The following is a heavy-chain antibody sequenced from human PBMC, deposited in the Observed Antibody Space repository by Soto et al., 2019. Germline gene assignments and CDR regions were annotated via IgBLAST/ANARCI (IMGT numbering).Heavy chain of an antibody. CDR3: ARGHYYYGSGSYPSRWYYYYYMDV. CDR1: GGSFSGYY. D-gene: IGHD3-10*01. CDR2: INHSGST. Sequence: SETLSLTCAVYGGSFSGYYWSWIRQPPGKGLEWIGEINHSGSTNYNPSLKSRVTISVDTSKNQFSLKLSSVTAADTAVYYCARGHYYYGSGSYPSRWYYYYYMDVWGKGTTVTVSS. V-gene: IGHV4-34*01. J-gene: IGHJ6*03.